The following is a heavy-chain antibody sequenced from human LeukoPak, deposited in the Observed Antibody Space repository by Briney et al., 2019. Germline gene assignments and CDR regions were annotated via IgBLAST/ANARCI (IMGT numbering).Heavy chain of an antibody. Sequence: ASVKVSCKASGYTFTSYYMHWVRQAPGQGLEWMGIINPSGGGTSYAQKFQGRVTMTRDTSTSTVYMELSSLRSEDTAVYYCARDWADSSGYYPPLYYFDYWGQGTLVTVSS. D-gene: IGHD3-22*01. J-gene: IGHJ4*02. CDR3: ARDWADSSGYYPPLYYFDY. CDR2: INPSGGGT. V-gene: IGHV1-46*01. CDR1: GYTFTSYY.